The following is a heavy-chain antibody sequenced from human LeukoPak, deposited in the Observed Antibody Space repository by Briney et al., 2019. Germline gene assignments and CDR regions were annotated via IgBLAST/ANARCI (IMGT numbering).Heavy chain of an antibody. D-gene: IGHD4-23*01. CDR2: ISYDGSNK. CDR3: XXXXYAGNAGGSVGY. J-gene: IGHJ4*02. Sequence: AGGSLRLSCAASGFTFSSYAMHWVRQAPGKGLEWVAVISYDGSNKYYADSVKGRFTISRDNSKNTVYLQMNRLRAEHRAIYYXXXXXYAGNAGGSVGYWGQGTLVTVSS. V-gene: IGHV3-30*14. CDR1: GFTFSSYA.